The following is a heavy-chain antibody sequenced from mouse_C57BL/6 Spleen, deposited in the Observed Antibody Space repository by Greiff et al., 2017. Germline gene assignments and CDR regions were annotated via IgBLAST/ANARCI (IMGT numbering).Heavy chain of an antibody. D-gene: IGHD1-1*01. Sequence: VQLQQPGAELVRPGSSVKLSCKASGYTFTSYWMHWVKQRPIQGLEWIGNIDPSDSETHYNQKFKDKATLTVDKSSSTAYMQLSSLTSEDSAVYYCARVRNDYGNSPYAMDYWGQGTSVTVSS. J-gene: IGHJ4*01. CDR3: ARVRNDYGNSPYAMDY. V-gene: IGHV1-52*01. CDR1: GYTFTSYW. CDR2: IDPSDSET.